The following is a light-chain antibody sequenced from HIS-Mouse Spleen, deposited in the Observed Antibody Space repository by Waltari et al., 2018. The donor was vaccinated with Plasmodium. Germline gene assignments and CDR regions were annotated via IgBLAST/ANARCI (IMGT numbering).Light chain of an antibody. V-gene: IGLV2-11*01. CDR1: SSDVGGYNY. CDR2: GVS. CDR3: CSYAGSYTLV. J-gene: IGLJ2*01. Sequence: QSALTQPRSVSGSPGQSVTISCTGTSSDVGGYNYVSWYHQHPGKAPKLMIYGVSKRPVGGPDRFSGSKSGNPASLTISGLQAEDEADYYCCSYAGSYTLVFGGGTKLTVL.